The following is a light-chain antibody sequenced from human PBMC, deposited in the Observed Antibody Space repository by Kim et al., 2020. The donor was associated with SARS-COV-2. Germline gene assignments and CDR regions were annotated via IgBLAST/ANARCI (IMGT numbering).Light chain of an antibody. CDR2: DAS. V-gene: IGKV3-15*01. J-gene: IGKJ4*01. CDR1: QSVSNN. CDR3: QQYNDWLT. Sequence: PGERVTLSGRDGQSVSNNLAWSQQTPGQAPRLLIYDASTRATGVPGRFSGTGSGTDFTPTISSLQSEDFALYYCQQYNDWLTFGGGTKVDIK.